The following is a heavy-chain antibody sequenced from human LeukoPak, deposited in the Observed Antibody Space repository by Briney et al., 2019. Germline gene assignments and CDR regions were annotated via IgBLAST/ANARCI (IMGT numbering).Heavy chain of an antibody. J-gene: IGHJ4*02. D-gene: IGHD3-22*01. Sequence: PGGSLRLSCAASGFTLSTYTMNWVRQAPGKGLEWVANIKQDGSEKYYVDSVRGRFTISRDNAKNSVYLQMNSLRPEDTAVYYCARDSGYYVLDYWGQGTLVTVSS. V-gene: IGHV3-7*05. CDR2: IKQDGSEK. CDR1: GFTLSTYT. CDR3: ARDSGYYVLDY.